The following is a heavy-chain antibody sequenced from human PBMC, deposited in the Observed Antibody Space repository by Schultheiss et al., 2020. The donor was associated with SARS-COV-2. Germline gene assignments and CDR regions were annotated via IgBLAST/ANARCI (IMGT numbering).Heavy chain of an antibody. D-gene: IGHD3-3*01. Sequence: ASVKVSCKVSGYTLTELSMHWVRQAPGKGLEWMGGFDPEDGETIYAQKFQGRVTMTEDTSTDTAYMELSSLRSEDTAVYYCATVSPLEWLLLFDYWGQGTLVTVSS. CDR2: FDPEDGET. V-gene: IGHV1-24*01. CDR1: GYTLTELS. J-gene: IGHJ4*02. CDR3: ATVSPLEWLLLFDY.